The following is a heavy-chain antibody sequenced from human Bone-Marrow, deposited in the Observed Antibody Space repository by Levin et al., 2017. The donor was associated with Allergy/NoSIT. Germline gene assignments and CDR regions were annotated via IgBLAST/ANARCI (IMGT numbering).Heavy chain of an antibody. CDR3: ATAPREDYDSSGYYFFES. Sequence: SETLSLTCTVSGGSISSANYYWGWIRQSPGKGLEWIGSIYYSGSTYYNPSLKSRVTISVDTSNTQFSLNLSSVTAAATTVYYCATAPREDYDSSGYYFFESWGQGNLVTVSS. J-gene: IGHJ4*02. CDR1: GGSISSANYY. V-gene: IGHV4-39*01. D-gene: IGHD3-22*01. CDR2: IYYSGST.